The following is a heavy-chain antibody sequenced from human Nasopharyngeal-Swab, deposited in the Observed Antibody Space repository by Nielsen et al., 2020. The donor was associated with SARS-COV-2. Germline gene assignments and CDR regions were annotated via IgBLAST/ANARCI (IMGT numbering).Heavy chain of an antibody. CDR2: VYPGNSAV. J-gene: IGHJ5*02. V-gene: IGHV5-51*01. CDR1: GYSFTNYW. D-gene: IGHD5-24*01. Sequence: GESLKISCNGSGYSFTNYWIGWVRQKPGKGLEWMGMVYPGNSAVAYSPSFQGQVTISADRSINTAYLQWRSLRASDTAMYFCARRAARDGYNYEVDPWGQGTLVTVSS. CDR3: ARRAARDGYNYEVDP.